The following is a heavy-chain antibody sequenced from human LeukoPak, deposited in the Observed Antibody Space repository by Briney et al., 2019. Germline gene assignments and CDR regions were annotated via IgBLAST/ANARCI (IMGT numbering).Heavy chain of an antibody. D-gene: IGHD6-13*01. Sequence: GGSLRLSCAASGFTFSSYAMHWVRQAPGKGLEYVSAISSNGGSTYYANSVKGRFTISRDNSKNTLYLQMGSLRAEDMAVYYCARDRSSSWSLQSDAFDIWGQGTMVTVSS. CDR2: ISSNGGST. V-gene: IGHV3-64*01. CDR3: ARDRSSSWSLQSDAFDI. CDR1: GFTFSSYA. J-gene: IGHJ3*02.